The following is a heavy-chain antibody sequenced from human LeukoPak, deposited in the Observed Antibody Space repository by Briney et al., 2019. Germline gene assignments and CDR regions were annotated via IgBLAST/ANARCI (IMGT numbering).Heavy chain of an antibody. Sequence: SETLSLTCTVSGGSISSSSYYWGWIRQPPGKGLEWIGRIYYSGSTYYNPSLKSRVTISVDTSKNQFSLKLSSVTAADTAVYYCATGSDEYDPRLVDYWGQGTLVTVSS. CDR3: ATGSDEYDPRLVDY. CDR2: IYYSGST. V-gene: IGHV4-39*07. J-gene: IGHJ4*02. CDR1: GGSISSSSYY. D-gene: IGHD3-10*01.